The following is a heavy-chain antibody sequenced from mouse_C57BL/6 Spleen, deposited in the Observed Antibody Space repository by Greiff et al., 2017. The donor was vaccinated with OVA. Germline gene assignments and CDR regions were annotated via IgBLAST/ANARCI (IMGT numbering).Heavy chain of an antibody. D-gene: IGHD2-4*01. CDR3: ARSDDSYYFDY. Sequence: QVQLQQPGAELVRPGSSVKLSCKASGYTFTSSWMHWVKQRPIQGLEWIGNIDPSDSETHYNQKFKDKATLTVDKSSSTAYMQLSSLTSEDSAVYYCARSDDSYYFDYWGQGTTLTVSS. J-gene: IGHJ2*01. V-gene: IGHV1-52*01. CDR2: IDPSDSET. CDR1: GYTFTSSW.